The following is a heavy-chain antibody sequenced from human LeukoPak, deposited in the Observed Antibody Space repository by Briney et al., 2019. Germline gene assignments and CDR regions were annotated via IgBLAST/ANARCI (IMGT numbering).Heavy chain of an antibody. CDR3: ARDTYEPGLIDF. CDR1: GFTFSLYA. Sequence: GGSLRLSCAASGFTFSLYAMNWVRQAPGKGLEWVSYINSGSSDIHYTESVRGRFTISGDNAKKILYLQMNSLRAEDTAVYYCARDTYEPGLIDFWGQGTLVSVSS. D-gene: IGHD3-3*01. J-gene: IGHJ4*02. CDR2: INSGSSDI. V-gene: IGHV3-21*05.